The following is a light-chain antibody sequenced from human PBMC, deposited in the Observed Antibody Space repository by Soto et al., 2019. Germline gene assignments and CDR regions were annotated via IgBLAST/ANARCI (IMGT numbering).Light chain of an antibody. V-gene: IGKV3-15*01. Sequence: EIVMTQSPATLSVSPGERATLSCRASQSVGSNLAWYQQRPGQAPRLLIYGASTRATGVPARFSGSGSGTEFPLTISSLQSEDFGIYFCQQYNNWPPDRTFGQGTKVEIK. J-gene: IGKJ1*01. CDR2: GAS. CDR3: QQYNNWPPDRT. CDR1: QSVGSN.